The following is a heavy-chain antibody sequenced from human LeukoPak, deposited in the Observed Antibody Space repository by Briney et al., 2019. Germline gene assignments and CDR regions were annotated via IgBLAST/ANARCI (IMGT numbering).Heavy chain of an antibody. CDR1: GYTFTSYD. J-gene: IGHJ5*02. Sequence: ASVKVSCKASGYTFTSYDINWVRQATGQGLEWMGWMNPNSGNTGYAQKFQGRVTMTRNTSISTAYMELSSLRSEDTAVYYCARVWSNSFLSTNWFDPWGQGTLVTVSS. CDR3: ARVWSNSFLSTNWFDP. V-gene: IGHV1-8*01. D-gene: IGHD3-3*01. CDR2: MNPNSGNT.